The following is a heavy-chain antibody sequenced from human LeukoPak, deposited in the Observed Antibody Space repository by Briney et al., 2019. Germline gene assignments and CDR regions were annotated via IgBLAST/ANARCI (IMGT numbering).Heavy chain of an antibody. CDR1: GFTFSRYP. CDR3: VKAQYDFWSGLDY. Sequence: GGSLRLSCSAPGFTFSRYPMHWVRQAPGKGLEYVSAISGNGGSTYYADSVKGRFTISRDNPKNTLYLQMSSLRTEDTAIYCCVKAQYDFWSGLDYWGQGTLVTVSS. V-gene: IGHV3-64D*09. D-gene: IGHD3-3*01. J-gene: IGHJ4*02. CDR2: ISGNGGST.